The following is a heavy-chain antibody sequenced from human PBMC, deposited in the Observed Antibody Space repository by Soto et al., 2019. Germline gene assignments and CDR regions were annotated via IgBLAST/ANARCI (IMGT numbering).Heavy chain of an antibody. CDR2: ISYDGSNK. CDR3: ARDHAATSYSSSSGVDYYYYGMDV. Sequence: GGSLRLSCAASGFTFSSYAMHWVRQAPGKGLEWVAVISYDGSNKYYADSVKGRFTISRDNSKNTLYLQMNSLRAEDTAVYYCARDHAATSYSSSSGVDYYYYGMDVWGQGTTVTVSS. J-gene: IGHJ6*02. V-gene: IGHV3-30-3*01. CDR1: GFTFSSYA. D-gene: IGHD6-6*01.